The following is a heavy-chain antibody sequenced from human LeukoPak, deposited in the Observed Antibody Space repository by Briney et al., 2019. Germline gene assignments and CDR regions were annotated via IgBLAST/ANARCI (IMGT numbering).Heavy chain of an antibody. V-gene: IGHV3-7*01. CDR2: IKQDGSEK. Sequence: RSGGSLRLSCAASGFTFSNAWMSWVRQAPGKGLEWVANIKQDGSEKYYVDSVKGRFTISRDNAKNSLYLQMNSLRAEDTAVYYCARDNEYYDFWSGYFTGLFDYWGQGTLVTVSS. D-gene: IGHD3-3*01. CDR3: ARDNEYYDFWSGYFTGLFDY. CDR1: GFTFSNAW. J-gene: IGHJ4*02.